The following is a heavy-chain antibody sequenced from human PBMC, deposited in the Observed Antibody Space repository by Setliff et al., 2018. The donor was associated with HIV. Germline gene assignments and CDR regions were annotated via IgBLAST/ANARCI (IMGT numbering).Heavy chain of an antibody. Sequence: PSETLSLTCTVSGGSISSGSYYWSWIRQPAGKGLEWIGRIYTSGSTNYNPSRKSRVTISVDTSKNQFSLKLSSVTAADTAVYYCARSHFYCSGGSCYSGYFDYWGQGTLVTVSS. J-gene: IGHJ4*02. CDR1: GGSISSGSYY. CDR3: ARSHFYCSGGSCYSGYFDY. D-gene: IGHD2-15*01. V-gene: IGHV4-61*02. CDR2: IYTSGST.